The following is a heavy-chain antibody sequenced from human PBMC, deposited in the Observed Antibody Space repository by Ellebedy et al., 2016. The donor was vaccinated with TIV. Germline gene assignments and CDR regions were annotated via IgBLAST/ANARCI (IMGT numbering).Heavy chain of an antibody. D-gene: IGHD2-21*02. CDR2: IYYSGST. V-gene: IGHV4-31*03. Sequence: SETLSLXXTVSGGSISSGGYYWSWIRQHPGKGLEWIGYIYYSGSTYYNPSLKSRVTISVDTSKNQFSLTLTSVTAADTALYYCARGTAAPLTIRFGRTGDVFDVWGQGTVVTVSS. J-gene: IGHJ3*01. CDR3: ARGTAAPLTIRFGRTGDVFDV. CDR1: GGSISSGGYY.